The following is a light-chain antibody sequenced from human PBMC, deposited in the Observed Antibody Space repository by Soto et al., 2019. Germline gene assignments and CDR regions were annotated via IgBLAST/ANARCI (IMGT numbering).Light chain of an antibody. CDR2: INSDGSH. Sequence: QLVLTQSPSASASLGASAKLTCTLSSGHSKNAIAWHQQQPEKGPRYLMKINSDGSHIKGDEIPDRFSGSSSGAERYLTISSLQSEDEADYYCQAWVTGIGVFGGGTKLTVL. J-gene: IGLJ2*01. CDR1: SGHSKNA. V-gene: IGLV4-69*01. CDR3: QAWVTGIGV.